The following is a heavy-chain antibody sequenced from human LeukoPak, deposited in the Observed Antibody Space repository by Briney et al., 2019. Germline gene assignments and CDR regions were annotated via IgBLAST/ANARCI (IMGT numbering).Heavy chain of an antibody. CDR1: GFTFSSYE. Sequence: PGGSPRLSCAASGFTFSSYEMNWVRQAPGKGLEWVSYISCSGSTIYYADSVKGRFTISRDNAKNSLYLQMNNLRAEDTAVYYCARDMARGAAFDIWGQGTMVTVSS. CDR2: ISCSGSTI. CDR3: ARDMARGAAFDI. V-gene: IGHV3-48*03. J-gene: IGHJ3*02. D-gene: IGHD3-10*01.